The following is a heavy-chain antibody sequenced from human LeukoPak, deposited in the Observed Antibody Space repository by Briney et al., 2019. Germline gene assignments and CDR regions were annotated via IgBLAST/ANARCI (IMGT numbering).Heavy chain of an antibody. CDR2: IRADGGVR. D-gene: IGHD6-19*01. Sequence: GGSLRLSCAASGLTFSSSWMIWVRQAPGKGLEWVANIRADGGVRNYVDSVKGRFTISRDNAKNSLYLQMNSLRAADTAVYYCARDPLYGSGAWGQGTLVTVSS. J-gene: IGHJ5*02. CDR3: ARDPLYGSGA. V-gene: IGHV3-7*05. CDR1: GLTFSSSW.